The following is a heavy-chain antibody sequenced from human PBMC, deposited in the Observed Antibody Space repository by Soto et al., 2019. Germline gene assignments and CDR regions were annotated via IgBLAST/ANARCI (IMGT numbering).Heavy chain of an antibody. V-gene: IGHV3-30*18. CDR2: ISYDGSNK. D-gene: IGHD3-3*01. J-gene: IGHJ4*02. CDR3: GKDRLWIFGVAPWGYYFDY. Sequence: QVQLVESGGGVVQPGRSLRLSCAASGFTFSSYGMHWVRQAPGKGLEWVAVISYDGSNKYYADSVKGRFTISRDNSKNTLYLQMNSLRAEDTAVYYCGKDRLWIFGVAPWGYYFDYWGQGTLVTVSS. CDR1: GFTFSSYG.